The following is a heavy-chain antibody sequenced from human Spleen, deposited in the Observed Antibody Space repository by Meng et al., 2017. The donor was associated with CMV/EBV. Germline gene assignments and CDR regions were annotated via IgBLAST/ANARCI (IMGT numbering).Heavy chain of an antibody. CDR1: GGILSHYA. CDR3: ATDKQQLAYFFDY. V-gene: IGHV1-69*05. CDR2: VIPISGSP. J-gene: IGHJ4*02. D-gene: IGHD5-12*01. Sequence: CKASGGILSHYAVSWVRQAPGQGLEWLGGVIPISGSPHYPQKFQGRVTMTTDESTGTAYMELSGLTSEDTAVYYCATDKQQLAYFFDYWGQGTLVTVS.